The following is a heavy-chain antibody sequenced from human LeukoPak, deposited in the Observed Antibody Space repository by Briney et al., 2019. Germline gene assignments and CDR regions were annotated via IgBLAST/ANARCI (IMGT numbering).Heavy chain of an antibody. Sequence: GGSLRLSCAASGFTVSSNYMSWVRQAPGKGLEWVSVIYSGGSTYYADSVKGRFTISRDNSKNTLYLQMNSLRAEDTAVYCCARDPITIFGVVSRSYYYYGMDVWGQGTTVTVSS. J-gene: IGHJ6*02. CDR2: IYSGGST. V-gene: IGHV3-66*01. CDR3: ARDPITIFGVVSRSYYYYGMDV. D-gene: IGHD3-3*01. CDR1: GFTVSSNY.